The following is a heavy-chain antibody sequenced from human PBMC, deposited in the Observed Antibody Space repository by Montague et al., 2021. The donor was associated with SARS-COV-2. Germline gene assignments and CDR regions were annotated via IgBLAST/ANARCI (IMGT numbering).Heavy chain of an antibody. CDR1: GFTFKNYA. V-gene: IGHV3-23*01. CDR3: AKDDGSGNYYNGLYEN. Sequence: SQRLSCAASGFTFKNYAMGWVRQAPGKGLEWVSAVSDTGGGTYYADSVKGRFTISRDNGRNSVHLQMNSLRAEDTALYYCAKDDGSGNYYNGLYENWGQGTRVTVSS. J-gene: IGHJ4*02. CDR2: VSDTGGGT. D-gene: IGHD3-10*01.